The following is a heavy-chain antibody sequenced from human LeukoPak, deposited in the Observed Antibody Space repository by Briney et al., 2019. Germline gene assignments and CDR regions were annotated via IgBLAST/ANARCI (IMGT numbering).Heavy chain of an antibody. V-gene: IGHV1-2*02. D-gene: IGHD3-10*01. CDR3: ARAFRKYGSGSYHRPNWFDP. CDR2: INPNSGCT. Sequence: ASVNVSFKSSGYTFTGYYMHGVRQAPGQGLEWMGWINPNSGCTNYAQKFHGRVTMTRETSISTAYMELSRLRSDDTAVYYCARAFRKYGSGSYHRPNWFDPWGQGTLVTVSS. CDR1: GYTFTGYY. J-gene: IGHJ5*02.